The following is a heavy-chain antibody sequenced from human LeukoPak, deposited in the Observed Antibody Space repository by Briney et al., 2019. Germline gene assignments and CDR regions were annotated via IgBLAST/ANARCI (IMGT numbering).Heavy chain of an antibody. CDR2: ISGPAGSW. Sequence: GGSLRLSCAASVFTFSSYAMSWVRQAPGKGLEWVSAISGPAGSWDYADSVKGRFTLSRDNSKNTLFLQMNSLRAEDTAIYYCAKKVGLVSAPLYYFDVWGQGTLVTVSS. V-gene: IGHV3-23*01. CDR3: AKKVGLVSAPLYYFDV. J-gene: IGHJ4*02. D-gene: IGHD5/OR15-5a*01. CDR1: VFTFSSYA.